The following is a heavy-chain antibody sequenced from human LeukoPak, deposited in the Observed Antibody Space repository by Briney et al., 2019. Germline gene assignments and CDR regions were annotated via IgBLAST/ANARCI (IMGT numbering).Heavy chain of an antibody. Sequence: GASVKVSCKASGYTFTGYYMHWVRQAPGQGLEWMGWINPNSGGTNYAQKFQGRVTMTRDTSISTAYMELSRLRSDDTAVYYCARSDSYGQYYFDYWGQGTLVTVSS. CDR2: INPNSGGT. CDR1: GYTFTGYY. J-gene: IGHJ4*02. CDR3: ARSDSYGQYYFDY. V-gene: IGHV1-2*02. D-gene: IGHD5-18*01.